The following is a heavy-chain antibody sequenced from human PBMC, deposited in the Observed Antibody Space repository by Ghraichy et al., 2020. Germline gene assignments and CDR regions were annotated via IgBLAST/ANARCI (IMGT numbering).Heavy chain of an antibody. Sequence: GGSLRLSCAASGFTFSSHGMHWVRQAPGKGLEWVAVIWSGGNKKQYADSVKGRFTISRDDSEETLHLQMNSLRVEDTAVYYCARDLSYYSDDHWGHGTLVTVSS. D-gene: IGHD1-26*01. CDR2: IWSGGNKK. CDR1: GFTFSSHG. V-gene: IGHV3-33*01. CDR3: ARDLSYYSDDH. J-gene: IGHJ4*01.